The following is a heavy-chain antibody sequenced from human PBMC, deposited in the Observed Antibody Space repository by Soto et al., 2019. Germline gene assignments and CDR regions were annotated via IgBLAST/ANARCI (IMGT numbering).Heavy chain of an antibody. V-gene: IGHV1-3*01. CDR3: ATSPYCSSTSCNYYYYGMDV. J-gene: IGHJ6*02. Sequence: ASVKVSCKASGYTFTSYAMHWVRQAPGQRLEWMGWINAGNGNTKYSQKFQGRVTITRDTSASTAYMELSSLRSEDTAVYYCATSPYCSSTSCNYYYYGMDVWGQGTTVTVSS. CDR1: GYTFTSYA. D-gene: IGHD2-2*01. CDR2: INAGNGNT.